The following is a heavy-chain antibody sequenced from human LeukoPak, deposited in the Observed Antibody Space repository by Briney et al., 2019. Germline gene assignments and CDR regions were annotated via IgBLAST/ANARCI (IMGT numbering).Heavy chain of an antibody. CDR3: ARWGGTRQFYFDY. Sequence: GGSLRLSCAASGFSLSNYGLHWVRQGPGKGLEWLAVINYDGSNRYYAGSVKGRFTISKDSSENTLYLQMNRLRADDTAIYYCARWGGTRQFYFDYWGQGTLATVSS. D-gene: IGHD3-16*01. CDR1: GFSLSNYG. V-gene: IGHV3-33*01. CDR2: INYDGSNR. J-gene: IGHJ4*02.